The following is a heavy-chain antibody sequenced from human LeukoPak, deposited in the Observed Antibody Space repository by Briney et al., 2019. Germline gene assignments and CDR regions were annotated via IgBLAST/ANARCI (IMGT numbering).Heavy chain of an antibody. CDR1: GYTFTGYY. J-gene: IGHJ4*02. V-gene: IGHV1-2*02. CDR3: ARSPDILTGENFDY. CDR2: INPNSGGT. D-gene: IGHD3-9*01. Sequence: ASVKVSCKASGYTFTGYYMHWVRQAPGQGLEWMGWINPNSGGTNYAQKFHDRVTMTRDTSIRTAYMEVSRLRSDDTAVYYCARSPDILTGENFDYWGQGTLATVSS.